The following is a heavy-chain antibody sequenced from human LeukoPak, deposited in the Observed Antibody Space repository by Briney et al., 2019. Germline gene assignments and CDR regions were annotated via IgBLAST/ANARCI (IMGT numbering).Heavy chain of an antibody. CDR2: IYYSGST. D-gene: IGHD3-10*01. CDR3: AREGYYYVSEPQKYSSYYMDV. Sequence: SETLSLTCTVSGGSISSYYWSWIRQPPGKGLEWIGYIYYSGSTYYNPSLKSRVTISVDTSKNQFSLKLSSVTAADTAVYSCAREGYYYVSEPQKYSSYYMDVWGKGTTVTISS. CDR1: GGSISSYY. V-gene: IGHV4-59*12. J-gene: IGHJ6*03.